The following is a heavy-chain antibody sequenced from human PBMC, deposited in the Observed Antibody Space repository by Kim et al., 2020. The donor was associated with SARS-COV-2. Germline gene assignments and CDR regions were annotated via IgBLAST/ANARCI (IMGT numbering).Heavy chain of an antibody. CDR1: GFTFSSYA. V-gene: IGHV3-30*04. CDR3: ARPSRSYLDYFDY. CDR2: ISYDGSNK. Sequence: GGSLRLSCAASGFTFSSYAMHWVRQAPGKGLEWVAVISYDGSNKYFADSVKGRFTISRDNSKNTLYLQMNSLRSEDTAVYYCARPSRSYLDYFDYCGQGTLVTVSS. J-gene: IGHJ4*02. D-gene: IGHD1-26*01.